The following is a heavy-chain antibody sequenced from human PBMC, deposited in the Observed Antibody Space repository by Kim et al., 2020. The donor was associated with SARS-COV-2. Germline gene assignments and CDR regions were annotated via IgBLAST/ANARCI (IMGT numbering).Heavy chain of an antibody. D-gene: IGHD3-16*01. CDR1: GGSISSYS. V-gene: IGHV4-4*07. CDR2: FYTSGST. Sequence: SETLSLTCTVSGGSISSYSWTWIRQPAGKGLEWIGRFYTSGSTNYNTSLQSRVTMSIDTYKNQYALKLSYVTAADTAVYYCAREETAATTRSCAYWGEGT. CDR3: AREETAATTRSCAY. J-gene: IGHJ4*02.